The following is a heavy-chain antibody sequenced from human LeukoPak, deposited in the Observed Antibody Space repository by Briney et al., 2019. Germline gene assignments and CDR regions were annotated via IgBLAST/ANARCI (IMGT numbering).Heavy chain of an antibody. Sequence: GGSLRLSCAGSGFMFSNHAMSWVRQAPGKGLEWVSGISTRGGGIYYADSVKGRFTISRDNSKNTLYLQMKSLRTEDTAVYYCAKDGFDYYDSSGYYYFDYWGQGTLVTVSS. CDR3: AKDGFDYYDSSGYYYFDY. J-gene: IGHJ4*02. CDR1: GFMFSNHA. V-gene: IGHV3-23*01. CDR2: ISTRGGGI. D-gene: IGHD3-22*01.